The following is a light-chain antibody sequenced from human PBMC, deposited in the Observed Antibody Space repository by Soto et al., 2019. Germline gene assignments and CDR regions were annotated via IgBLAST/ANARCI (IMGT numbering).Light chain of an antibody. J-gene: IGKJ3*01. CDR3: QQYGSSPFT. V-gene: IGKV3-20*01. Sequence: EIVLTQSPGTLSLSPGERATLSCRASHSVSSSYLAWYHQKPGQAPRLLIYVASSRATGIPDRFSGSGSGTDFTLTISRLEPEDFEVYYCQQYGSSPFTFGPGTKVDIK. CDR2: VAS. CDR1: HSVSSSY.